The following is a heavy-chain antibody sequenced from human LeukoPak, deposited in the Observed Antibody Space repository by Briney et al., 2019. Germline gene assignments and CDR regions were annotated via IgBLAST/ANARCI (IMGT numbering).Heavy chain of an antibody. D-gene: IGHD6-13*01. CDR1: VYSFTNCG. CDR2: SSGFNGNA. J-gene: IGHJ4*02. Sequence: ASVKVSCKASVYSFTNCGISWVRQAPGQGLEWMGWSSGFNGNANFAPKLQDRVTLTTDASTSTAYMELRSLRSDDTAVYYCARHERSAAAGSAYYLDSWGQGTLVTVSS. CDR3: ARHERSAAAGSAYYLDS. V-gene: IGHV1-18*01.